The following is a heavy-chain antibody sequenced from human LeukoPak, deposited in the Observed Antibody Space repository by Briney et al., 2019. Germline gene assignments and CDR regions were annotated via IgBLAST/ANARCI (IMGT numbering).Heavy chain of an antibody. CDR2: MNPNSGNT. J-gene: IGHJ5*02. CDR1: GYTFTSYD. V-gene: IGHV1-8*03. D-gene: IGHD3-9*01. Sequence: GASVKVSCKASGYTFTSYDINWVRQAPGQGLEWMGWMNPNSGNTAYAQKFQGRVTITRNTSISTAYMELSSLRSEDTAVYYCARAPREGYYDILTGYDWFDPWGQGTLVTVSS. CDR3: ARAPREGYYDILTGYDWFDP.